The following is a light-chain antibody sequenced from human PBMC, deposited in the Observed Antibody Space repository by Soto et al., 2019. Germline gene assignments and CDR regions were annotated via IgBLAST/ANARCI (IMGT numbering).Light chain of an antibody. J-gene: IGKJ1*01. Sequence: DIQMTQSPSTLSASVGHSVTITCRASQSISNWLAWYQQKPGKAPNLLIYDASSLESGVPSRFSGSGSGTEFTLTISSLQPDDFATYYCQQYSSYPWTFGQGTKVDIK. V-gene: IGKV1-5*01. CDR2: DAS. CDR3: QQYSSYPWT. CDR1: QSISNW.